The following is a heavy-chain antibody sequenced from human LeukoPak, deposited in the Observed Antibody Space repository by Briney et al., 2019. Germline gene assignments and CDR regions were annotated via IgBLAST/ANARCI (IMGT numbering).Heavy chain of an antibody. J-gene: IGHJ4*02. V-gene: IGHV1-18*01. CDR1: GYTFTTYG. CDR2: ISAYNGNT. D-gene: IGHD3-22*01. CDR3: ARAHGYDSSGYSEAYFDY. Sequence: ASVKVSCKASGYTFTTYGISWVRQAPGQGLEWMGWISAYNGNTNYAQKFQGRVTMTTGTSTRTAYMELRSLRSDDTAMYYCARAHGYDSSGYSEAYFDYWGQGTLVIVSS.